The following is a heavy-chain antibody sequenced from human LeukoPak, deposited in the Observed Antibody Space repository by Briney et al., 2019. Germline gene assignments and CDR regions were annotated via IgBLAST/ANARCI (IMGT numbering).Heavy chain of an antibody. CDR2: ISAYNGNT. V-gene: IGHV1-18*01. CDR1: GYTFTSYG. CDR3: ARECGGSFPYYYYGMDV. J-gene: IGHJ6*02. D-gene: IGHD2-15*01. Sequence: ASVKVSCKASGYTFTSYGISWVRQAPGQGLEWMGWISAYNGNTNDAQKLQGRVTMTTDTSTSTAYMELRSLRSDDTAVYYCARECGGSFPYYYYGMDVWGQGTTVTVSS.